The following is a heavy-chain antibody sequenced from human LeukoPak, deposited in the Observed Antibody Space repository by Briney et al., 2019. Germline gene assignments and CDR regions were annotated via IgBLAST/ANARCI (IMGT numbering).Heavy chain of an antibody. CDR1: GFTFSSYG. Sequence: PGRSLRLSCAASGFTFSSYGLHWVRQAPGKGLEWVAVISYDGSNKYYADSVKGRFTISRDNSKNTLYLQMNSLRAEDTAVYYCAPLTADYYDSSGYYWGQGTLVTVSS. V-gene: IGHV3-30*03. CDR3: APLTADYYDSSGYY. CDR2: ISYDGSNK. D-gene: IGHD3-22*01. J-gene: IGHJ4*02.